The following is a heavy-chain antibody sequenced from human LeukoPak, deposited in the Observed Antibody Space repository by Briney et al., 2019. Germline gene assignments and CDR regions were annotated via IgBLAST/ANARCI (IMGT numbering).Heavy chain of an antibody. Sequence: PSETLSLTCTVSGGSMSSYYWSWIRQPPGKGLEWIGFISYSGSTYYNPSLKSRVTISLDTSQNQVSLSLSSVTAADTAVCYCAREVGCSSGTCSPFDSWGQGILVTVSS. J-gene: IGHJ4*02. CDR2: ISYSGST. CDR3: AREVGCSSGTCSPFDS. CDR1: GGSMSSYY. V-gene: IGHV4-59*01. D-gene: IGHD2-15*01.